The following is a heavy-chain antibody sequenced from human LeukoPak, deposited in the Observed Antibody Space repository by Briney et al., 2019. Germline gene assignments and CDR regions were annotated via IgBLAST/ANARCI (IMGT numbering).Heavy chain of an antibody. CDR1: GGSFSGYY. CDR3: ARKDTAMVGFDY. D-gene: IGHD5-18*01. Sequence: SETLSLTCAVYGGSFSGYYRSWIRQPPGKGLEWIGEINHSGSTNYNPSLKSRVTVSVDTSKNQFSLKLSSVTAADTAAYYCARKDTAMVGFDYWGQGTLVTVSS. CDR2: INHSGST. J-gene: IGHJ4*02. V-gene: IGHV4-34*01.